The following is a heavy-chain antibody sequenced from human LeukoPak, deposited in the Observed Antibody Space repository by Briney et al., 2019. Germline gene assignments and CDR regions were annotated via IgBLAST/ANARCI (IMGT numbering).Heavy chain of an antibody. CDR2: FYHGGST. Sequence: PSETLSLTCTVSGGSISSGGYYWSWIRQAPGKGLEWIGYFYHGGSTSYNPSLRSRVTISVDRSKNQFSLKLTSVTAADTAVYCCARSAFAEGYFDLWGRGTLVTASS. J-gene: IGHJ2*01. V-gene: IGHV4-30-2*01. CDR3: ARSAFAEGYFDL. CDR1: GGSISSGGYY.